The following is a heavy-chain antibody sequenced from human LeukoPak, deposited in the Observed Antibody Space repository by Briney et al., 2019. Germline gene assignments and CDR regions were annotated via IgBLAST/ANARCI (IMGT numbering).Heavy chain of an antibody. Sequence: GGSLRLSCAASGFTVSSNYMSWVRQAPGKGLEWVSVIYSGGSTYYADSVKGRFTISRDNSKNTLYLQMNSLRAEDTAVYYCAKDLSGDYGDPERAFDIWGQGTMVTVSS. D-gene: IGHD4-17*01. CDR1: GFTVSSNY. CDR3: AKDLSGDYGDPERAFDI. V-gene: IGHV3-53*01. J-gene: IGHJ3*02. CDR2: IYSGGST.